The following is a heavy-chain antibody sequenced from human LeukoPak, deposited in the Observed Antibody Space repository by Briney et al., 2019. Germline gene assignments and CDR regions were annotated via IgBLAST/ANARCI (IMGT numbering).Heavy chain of an antibody. CDR1: GFTFSSYA. J-gene: IGHJ6*02. CDR2: ISGSGGST. Sequence: GGSLRLSCAASGFTFSSYAMSWVRQAPGKGLEWVSAISGSGGSTYYADSVKGRFTISRDNSKNTLYLQMNSLRAEDTAVYYCAKDLSGYYFFGMDVWGQGTTVTVSS. V-gene: IGHV3-23*01. D-gene: IGHD3-22*01. CDR3: AKDLSGYYFFGMDV.